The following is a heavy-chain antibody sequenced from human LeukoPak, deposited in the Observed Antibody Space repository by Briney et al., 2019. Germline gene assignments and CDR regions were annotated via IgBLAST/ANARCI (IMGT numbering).Heavy chain of an antibody. CDR1: GFTFSSYA. V-gene: IGHV3-30*04. CDR3: ARGQRAHVEWSSYMDV. CDR2: ISYDGSNK. D-gene: IGHD3-3*01. Sequence: PGGSLRLSCAASGFTFSSYAMHWVRQAPGKGLEWVAVISYDGSNKYYADSVKGRFTLSRDNSKNTLYLQMNNLRAEDTAVYYCARGQRAHVEWSSYMDVWGKGTRSPSP. J-gene: IGHJ6*03.